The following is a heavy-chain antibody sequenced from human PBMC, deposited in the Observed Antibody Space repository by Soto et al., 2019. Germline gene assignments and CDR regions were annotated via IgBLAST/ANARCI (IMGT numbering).Heavy chain of an antibody. CDR3: VRSGTARLLRHSWFDT. Sequence: EVQLVESGGGLVKPGGSLRLSCAASGFTFNTYDMNWVRQAPGKGLEWVSSITTSSAYIYYADSLKGRITISRDNANNSLFLQINSLGAEDTAVYYCVRSGTARLLRHSWFDTWGQGTLVTVSS. CDR2: ITTSSAYI. J-gene: IGHJ5*02. D-gene: IGHD2-21*01. V-gene: IGHV3-21*01. CDR1: GFTFNTYD.